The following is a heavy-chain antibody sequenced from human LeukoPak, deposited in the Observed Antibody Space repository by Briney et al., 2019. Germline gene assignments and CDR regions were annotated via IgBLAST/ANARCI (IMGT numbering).Heavy chain of an antibody. D-gene: IGHD6-13*01. V-gene: IGHV4-34*01. CDR1: GGSFGGYY. J-gene: IGHJ6*02. CDR3: ARGTIPLIAAAPYYYYGMDV. CDR2: INHSGST. Sequence: SETLSLTCAVYGGSFGGYYWSWIRQPPGKGLEWIGEINHSGSTNYNPSLKSRVTISVDTSKNQFSLKLSSVTAADTAVYYCARGTIPLIAAAPYYYYGMDVWGQGTTVTVSS.